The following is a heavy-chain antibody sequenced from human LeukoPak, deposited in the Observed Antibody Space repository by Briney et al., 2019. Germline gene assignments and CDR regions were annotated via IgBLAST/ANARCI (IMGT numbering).Heavy chain of an antibody. CDR1: GFILSDQY. J-gene: IGHJ3*01. D-gene: IGHD1-26*01. V-gene: IGHV3-72*01. CDR3: TRRYSGRTMYALDF. Sequence: GESLKISCAASGFILSDQYKDWVRQAPGKGLQWVGRIGNKGSRYTTEYAASVKGRFTISRDDSKDSLYLQMNSLKTEDTALYYCTRRYSGRTMYALDFWGQGTMVTVSS. CDR2: IGNKGSRYTT.